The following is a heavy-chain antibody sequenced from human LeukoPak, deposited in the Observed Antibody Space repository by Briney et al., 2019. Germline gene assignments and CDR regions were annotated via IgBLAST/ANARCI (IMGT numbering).Heavy chain of an antibody. D-gene: IGHD3-22*01. CDR2: ISAYNGNT. Sequence: ASVKVSCKASGYTFTSYGISWVRQAPGQGLEWMGLISAYNGNTNYAQKLQGRVTMTTDTSTSTAYMELRSLRSDDTAVYYCARGIPYYYDSSGYDCAFDIWGQGTMVTVSS. J-gene: IGHJ3*02. CDR3: ARGIPYYYDSSGYDCAFDI. CDR1: GYTFTSYG. V-gene: IGHV1-18*01.